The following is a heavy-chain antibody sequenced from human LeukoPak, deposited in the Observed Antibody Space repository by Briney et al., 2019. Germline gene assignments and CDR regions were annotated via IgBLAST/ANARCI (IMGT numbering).Heavy chain of an antibody. V-gene: IGHV3-30*02. D-gene: IGHD2/OR15-2a*01. Sequence: GGSLRLSCAASGFTFSSYGMHWVRQAPGKGLEWVAFIRYDGSNKYYADSVKGRFTISRDNSKNTLYLQMNSLRAEDTAVYYCARQNMDRFDPWGQGTLVTVSS. CDR1: GFTFSSYG. CDR3: ARQNMDRFDP. J-gene: IGHJ5*02. CDR2: IRYDGSNK.